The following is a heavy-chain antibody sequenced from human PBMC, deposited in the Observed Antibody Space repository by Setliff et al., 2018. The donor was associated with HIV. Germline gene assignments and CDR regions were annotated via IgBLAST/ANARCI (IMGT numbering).Heavy chain of an antibody. Sequence: PGGSLRLSCAASGFTFGSYTMNWVRQAPGKGLEWVSGITSNGGRTGYADSVKGRFTISRDNAKNSLYLQMNSLRAEDTAVYYCASSGYNYGGYYMDVWGKGTTVTVSS. V-gene: IGHV3-20*04. CDR2: ITSNGGRT. CDR3: ASSGYNYGGYYMDV. J-gene: IGHJ6*03. CDR1: GFTFGSYT. D-gene: IGHD5-18*01.